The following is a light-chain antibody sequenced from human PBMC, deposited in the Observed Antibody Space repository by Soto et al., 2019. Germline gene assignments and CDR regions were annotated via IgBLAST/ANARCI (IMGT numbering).Light chain of an antibody. Sequence: DIQMTQSPSNLSASVGDRVTITCRASQTIRGYLAWYQQKPGKAPKILIYKASTLESGVPSMFSGSGSGTEFTLTIISLQPDDFATYYCQHYDAYSTWTFGQGTKVDIK. CDR2: KAS. V-gene: IGKV1-5*03. J-gene: IGKJ1*01. CDR3: QHYDAYSTWT. CDR1: QTIRGY.